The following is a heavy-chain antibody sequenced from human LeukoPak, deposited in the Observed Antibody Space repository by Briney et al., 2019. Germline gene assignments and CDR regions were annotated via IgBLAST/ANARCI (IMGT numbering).Heavy chain of an antibody. CDR3: ARDKGYDSSGLDAFDI. J-gene: IGHJ3*02. CDR2: IYYSGST. D-gene: IGHD3-22*01. Sequence: SETLSLTCTVSGGSISSYYWSWIRQPPGKGLEWIGYIYYSGSTNYNPSLKRRVTISVDTSKNQFSLKLSSVTAADTAVYYCARDKGYDSSGLDAFDIWGQGTMVTVSS. V-gene: IGHV4-59*01. CDR1: GGSISSYY.